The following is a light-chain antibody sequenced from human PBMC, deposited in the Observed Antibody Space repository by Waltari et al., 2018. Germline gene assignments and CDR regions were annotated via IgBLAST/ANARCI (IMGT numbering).Light chain of an antibody. CDR3: QQYGSSPLT. V-gene: IGKV3-20*01. Sequence: EIVLTQSPGTLSLSPGERVTLSCRASQNIDKNYLGWFQQKPGQAPRLLIYTSSSRATGIPDRFRGSGSGTDFTLTISRLEPEDFAVYYCQQYGSSPLTFGGGTKVEIK. CDR1: QNIDKNY. CDR2: TSS. J-gene: IGKJ4*01.